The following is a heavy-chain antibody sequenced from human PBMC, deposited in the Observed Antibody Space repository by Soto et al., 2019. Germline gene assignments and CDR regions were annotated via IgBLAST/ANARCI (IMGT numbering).Heavy chain of an antibody. V-gene: IGHV5-51*01. CDR3: ARSGYNFGYQYWFDP. CDR2: IYPGDSDT. D-gene: IGHD5-12*01. J-gene: IGHJ5*02. CDR1: GYSFTSYW. Sequence: LGESLKISCKGSGYSFTSYWIGWVRQMPGKGLEWMGIIYPGDSDTRYSPSFQGQVTISADKSISTAYLQWSSLKASDSAMYYCARSGYNFGYQYWFDPWGQGTLVTVSS.